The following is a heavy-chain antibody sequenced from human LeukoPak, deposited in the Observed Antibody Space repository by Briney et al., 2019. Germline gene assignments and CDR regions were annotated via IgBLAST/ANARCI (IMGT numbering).Heavy chain of an antibody. J-gene: IGHJ6*03. Sequence: GASVKVSCKASGYTFTGYYMHWVRQGPGPGLEWMGWINPNSGGTNYAQKFQGRVTMTRDTSISTAYMELGRLRSDDTAVYYYARVRCRWIDVGFMDVWGKGTTVTVSS. D-gene: IGHD5-24*01. V-gene: IGHV1-2*02. CDR2: INPNSGGT. CDR1: GYTFTGYY. CDR3: ARVRCRWIDVGFMDV.